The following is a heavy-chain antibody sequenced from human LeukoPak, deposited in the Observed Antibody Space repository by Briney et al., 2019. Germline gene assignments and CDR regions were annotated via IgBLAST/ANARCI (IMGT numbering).Heavy chain of an antibody. D-gene: IGHD2-2*01. CDR3: ARNPSRVVVPAAPLDY. J-gene: IGHJ4*02. CDR2: ISYDGSNK. CDR1: GFTFSSYA. Sequence: QTGGSLRLSCAASGFTFSSYAMHWVRQAPGKGLEWVAVISYDGSNKYYADSVKGRFTISRDNSKNTLYLQMNSLRTEDTAVYYCARNPSRVVVPAAPLDYWGQGTLVTVSS. V-gene: IGHV3-30-3*01.